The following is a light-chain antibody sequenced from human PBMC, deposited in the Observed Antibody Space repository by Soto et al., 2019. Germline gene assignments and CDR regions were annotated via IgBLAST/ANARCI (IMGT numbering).Light chain of an antibody. J-gene: IGLJ1*01. Sequence: ALTQPRSVSGSPGQSVTISCTGTSSDVGGYNYVSWYQQHPGKAPKLMIYDVSKRPSGVPDRFSGSKSGNTASLTISGLQAEDEADYYCCPSAGSYIFGSVFGTGPKVTVL. CDR3: CPSAGSYIFGSV. CDR2: DVS. CDR1: SSDVGGYNY. V-gene: IGLV2-11*01.